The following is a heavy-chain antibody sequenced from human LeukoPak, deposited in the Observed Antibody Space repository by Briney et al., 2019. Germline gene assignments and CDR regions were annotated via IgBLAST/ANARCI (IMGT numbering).Heavy chain of an antibody. Sequence: EGSLRLSCAASGFTFSSYWMSWVRQAPGKGLEWVANIKQDGSEEYYVDSVKGRFTISRDNAKNSLYLQMNSLRAEDTAVYYCARGYSGSYIFFGYWGQGTLVTVSS. V-gene: IGHV3-7*03. CDR2: IKQDGSEE. J-gene: IGHJ4*02. CDR1: GFTFSSYW. CDR3: ARGYSGSYIFFGY. D-gene: IGHD1-26*01.